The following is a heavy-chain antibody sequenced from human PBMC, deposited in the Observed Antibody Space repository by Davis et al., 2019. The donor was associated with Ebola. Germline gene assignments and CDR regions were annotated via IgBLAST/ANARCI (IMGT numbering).Heavy chain of an antibody. CDR3: AKEGPRLRLYYYGMDV. V-gene: IGHV3-30*02. D-gene: IGHD5-12*01. Sequence: GESLKISCAASGFTFSSYGMHWVRQAPGKGLEWVAFIRYDGSNKYYADSVKGRFTISRDNSKNTLYLQMNSLRAEDTAVYYCAKEGPRLRLYYYGMDVWGQGTTVTVSS. J-gene: IGHJ6*02. CDR2: IRYDGSNK. CDR1: GFTFSSYG.